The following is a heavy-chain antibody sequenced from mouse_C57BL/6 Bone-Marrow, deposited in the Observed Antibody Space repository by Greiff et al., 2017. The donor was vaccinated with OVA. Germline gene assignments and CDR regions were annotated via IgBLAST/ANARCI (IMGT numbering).Heavy chain of an antibody. CDR1: GYTFTDYN. CDR2: INPNNGGT. D-gene: IGHD2-3*01. Sequence: VQLQQSGPELVKPGASVKIPCKASGYTFTDYNMDWVKQSPGKSLEWIGDINPNNGGTIYNQKFKGKATLTADKSSSTAYLELRSLTSEDTAVYYCARRVYDGYFAYWGQGTLVTVSA. CDR3: ARRVYDGYFAY. J-gene: IGHJ3*01. V-gene: IGHV1-18*01.